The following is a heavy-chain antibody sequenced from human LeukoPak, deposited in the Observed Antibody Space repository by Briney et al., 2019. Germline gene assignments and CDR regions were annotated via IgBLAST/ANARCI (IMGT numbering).Heavy chain of an antibody. CDR2: INWNGGST. CDR3: ARGLTKRGYSYGIALFDP. CDR1: GFTFSSYW. J-gene: IGHJ5*02. Sequence: PGGSLRLSCAASGFTFSSYWMHWVRQAPGKGLEWVSGINWNGGSTGYADSVKGRFTISRDNAKNSLYLQMNSLRAEDTALYYCARGLTKRGYSYGIALFDPWGQGTLVTVSS. D-gene: IGHD5-18*01. V-gene: IGHV3-20*04.